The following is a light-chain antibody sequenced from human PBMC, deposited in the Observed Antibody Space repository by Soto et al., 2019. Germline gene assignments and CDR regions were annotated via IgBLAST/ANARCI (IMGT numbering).Light chain of an antibody. V-gene: IGKV3-20*01. CDR1: QSVTSNY. J-gene: IGKJ5*01. CDR3: QQYCTSPIT. CDR2: GAS. Sequence: EIVLTQSPGTLSLSPGESATLSCRASQSVTSNYLGWYQQKPGQAPRLLIYGASSRAPGIPDRFSGSGSGTDFTLTISRLEPEDFAVYYCQQYCTSPITFGQGTRLDIK.